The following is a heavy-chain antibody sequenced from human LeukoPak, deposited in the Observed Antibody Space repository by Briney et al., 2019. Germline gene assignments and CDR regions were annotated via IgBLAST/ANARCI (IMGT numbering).Heavy chain of an antibody. J-gene: IGHJ4*02. Sequence: GGSLRLSCAASGFTSGSYALNWVRQAPGKGLEWVATVSGSGDRMYHADSVKGRFTISRDNSKNTIYLQMNSLRAEDTALYYCAKAAAAPGFDFWGQGTLVTVSS. CDR1: GFTSGSYA. D-gene: IGHD6-13*01. CDR2: VSGSGDRM. CDR3: AKAAAAPGFDF. V-gene: IGHV3-23*01.